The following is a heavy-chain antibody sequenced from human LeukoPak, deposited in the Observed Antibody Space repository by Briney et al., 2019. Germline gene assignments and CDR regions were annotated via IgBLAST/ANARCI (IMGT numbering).Heavy chain of an antibody. CDR3: ARGGVIYGDYVSYYYYGMDV. J-gene: IGHJ6*02. V-gene: IGHV1-8*01. Sequence: ASVKVSCKASGYTFTSYDINWVRQATGQGLEWMGWMNPNSGNTGYAQKFQGRVTMTRTTSISTAYMELSSLRSEDTAVYYCARGGVIYGDYVSYYYYGMDVWGQGTTVTVSS. D-gene: IGHD4-17*01. CDR1: GYTFTSYD. CDR2: MNPNSGNT.